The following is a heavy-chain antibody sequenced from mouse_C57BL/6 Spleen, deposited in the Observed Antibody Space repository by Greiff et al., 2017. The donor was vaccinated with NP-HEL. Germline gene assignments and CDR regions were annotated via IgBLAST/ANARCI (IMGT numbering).Heavy chain of an antibody. CDR2: ISSGGSYT. D-gene: IGHD1-1*01. J-gene: IGHJ2*01. Sequence: EVKLMESGGDLVKPGGSLKLSCAASGFTFSSYGMSWVRQTPDKRLEWVATISSGGSYTYYPDSVKGRFTISRDNAKNTLYLQMSSLKSEDTAMYYCARRGGSSKQTHPYFDYWGQGTTLTVSS. CDR1: GFTFSSYG. CDR3: ARRGGSSKQTHPYFDY. V-gene: IGHV5-6*02.